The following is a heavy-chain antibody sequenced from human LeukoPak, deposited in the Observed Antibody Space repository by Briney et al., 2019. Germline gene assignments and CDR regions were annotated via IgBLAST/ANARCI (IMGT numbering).Heavy chain of an antibody. D-gene: IGHD6-6*01. CDR2: ICSSGSAI. J-gene: IGHJ4*02. V-gene: IGHV3-48*03. Sequence: GGSLRLSCAASGFTFSRYEMNWVRQAPGKGLEWVSYICSSGSAIYYADSVRGRFTISRDNAKNALYLQMHSLRAEDPAVYYCWRLSMAWLDYWGQGTLVTVSS. CDR1: GFTFSRYE. CDR3: WRLSMAWLDY.